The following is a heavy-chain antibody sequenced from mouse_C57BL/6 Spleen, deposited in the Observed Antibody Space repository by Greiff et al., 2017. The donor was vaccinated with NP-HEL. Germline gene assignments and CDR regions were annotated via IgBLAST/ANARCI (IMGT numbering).Heavy chain of an antibody. D-gene: IGHD1-1*01. CDR3: ARQAPSITTVVEGFAY. V-gene: IGHV5-9*01. Sequence: EVKLMESGGGLVKPGGSLKLSCAASGFTFSSYTMSWVRQTPEKRLEWVATISGGGGNTYYPDSVKGRFTISRDNAKNTLYLQMSSLRSEDTALYYCARQAPSITTVVEGFAYWGQGTLVTVSA. CDR1: GFTFSSYT. CDR2: ISGGGGNT. J-gene: IGHJ3*01.